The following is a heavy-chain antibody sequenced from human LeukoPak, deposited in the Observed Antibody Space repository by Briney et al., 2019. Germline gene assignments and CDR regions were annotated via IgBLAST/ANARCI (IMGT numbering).Heavy chain of an antibody. CDR2: IYPGDSDT. CDR3: ARRRSTYSGSYYPFDAFDI. Sequence: GESLKISCKTSGYSFTSYWIGWVRQMPGKGLEWMGIIYPGDSDTRYSPSFQGQVNISADKSITTAYLQWSSLKASDTAMYYCARRRSTYSGSYYPFDAFDIWGQGTMVTVSS. J-gene: IGHJ3*02. D-gene: IGHD1-26*01. CDR1: GYSFTSYW. V-gene: IGHV5-51*01.